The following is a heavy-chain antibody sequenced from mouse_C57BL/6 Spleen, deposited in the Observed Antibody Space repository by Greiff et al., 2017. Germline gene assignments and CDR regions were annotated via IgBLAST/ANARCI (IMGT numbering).Heavy chain of an antibody. J-gene: IGHJ1*03. CDR1: GYTFTDYY. D-gene: IGHD1-1*01. CDR3: ARVELDYYGSRYFDV. Sequence: VQLQQSGPVLVKPGASVKMSCKASGYTFTDYYMNWVKQSHGKSLEWIGVINPYNGGTSYNQKFKGKATLTVDKSSSTAYMELNSLTSEDSAVYYCARVELDYYGSRYFDVWGTGTTVTVSS. CDR2: INPYNGGT. V-gene: IGHV1-19*01.